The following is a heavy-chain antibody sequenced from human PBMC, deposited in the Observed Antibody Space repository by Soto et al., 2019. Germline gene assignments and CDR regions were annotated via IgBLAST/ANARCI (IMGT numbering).Heavy chain of an antibody. CDR1: GGSISSYY. D-gene: IGHD4-17*01. CDR3: ASNPYGDYVGGWFDP. Sequence: SETLSLTCTVSGGSISSYYWSWIRQPPGKGLEWIGYIYYSGSTNYNPSLKSRVTISVDTSKNQFSLKLSSVTAADTAVYYCASNPYGDYVGGWFDPWGQGTLVTVSS. J-gene: IGHJ5*02. CDR2: IYYSGST. V-gene: IGHV4-59*01.